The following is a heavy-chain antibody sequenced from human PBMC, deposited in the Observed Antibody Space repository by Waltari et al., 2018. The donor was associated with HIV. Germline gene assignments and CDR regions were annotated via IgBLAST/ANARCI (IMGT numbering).Heavy chain of an antibody. CDR3: ASTYYDLLEGWYFDF. Sequence: QVQLQESGPGLVKPSETLSLTCSVSDYSITSGYYWGWIRQSPGRGLEWIGSISHSGTTVYSPSLKSRVTLFRDTPKNQFFLKLTSATAEDTAVYYCASTYYDLLEGWYFDFWGQGRLVTVSS. J-gene: IGHJ4*02. CDR2: ISHSGTT. V-gene: IGHV4-38-2*02. D-gene: IGHD3-3*01. CDR1: DYSITSGYY.